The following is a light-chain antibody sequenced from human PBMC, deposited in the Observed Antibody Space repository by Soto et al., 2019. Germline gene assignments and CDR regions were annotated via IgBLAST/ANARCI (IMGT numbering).Light chain of an antibody. Sequence: DIHLTQSPSFLSASVGDIVTITCRASQGISSFLAWYQQKPGKAPNLLMYAASTLQSGVPSRFSGGESGTEYTLTISSLQPEDSATYYCQQLYIFPLTFGQGTRLEIK. CDR2: AAS. J-gene: IGKJ5*01. CDR1: QGISSF. V-gene: IGKV1-9*01. CDR3: QQLYIFPLT.